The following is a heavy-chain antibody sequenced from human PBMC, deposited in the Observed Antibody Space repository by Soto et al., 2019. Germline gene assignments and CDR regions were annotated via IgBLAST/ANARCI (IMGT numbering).Heavy chain of an antibody. D-gene: IGHD3-22*01. CDR2: IIPIFGTA. J-gene: IGHJ5*02. CDR1: GGTFSSYA. V-gene: IGHV1-69*13. CDR3: ARVWVTTTLKTNWFAP. Sequence: VASVKVSCKASGGTFSSYAISWVRQAPGQGLEWMGGIIPIFGTANYAQKFQGRVTITADESTSTAYMELSSLRSEDTAVYYCARVWVTTTLKTNWFAPGGQETLVTVSS.